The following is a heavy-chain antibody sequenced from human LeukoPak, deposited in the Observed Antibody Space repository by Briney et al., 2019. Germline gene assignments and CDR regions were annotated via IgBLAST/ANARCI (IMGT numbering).Heavy chain of an antibody. D-gene: IGHD4-23*01. V-gene: IGHV4-59*08. J-gene: IGHJ4*02. CDR3: ARGGYSRGNFDY. CDR2: IYYSGST. Sequence: SETLSLTCTVSGGSISSYYWSWIRQPPGKGLEWIGYIYYSGSTNYNPSLKSRVTISVDTSKNQFSLKLSSVTAADTAVYYCARGGYSRGNFDYWGQGALVTVSS. CDR1: GGSISSYY.